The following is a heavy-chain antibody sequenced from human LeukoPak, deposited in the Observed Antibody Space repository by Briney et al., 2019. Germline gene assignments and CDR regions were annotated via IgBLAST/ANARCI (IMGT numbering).Heavy chain of an antibody. CDR3: ARGGNSWYADY. J-gene: IGHJ4*02. Sequence: SETLSLTCAVYGGSFSGYYWTWIRQPPGKGLEWIGEINHSGSTNYNPSLKSRVTISVDTSKNQFSLNLSSVTAADTAVYYCARGGNSWYADYWGQGTLVTVSS. CDR1: GGSFSGYY. CDR2: INHSGST. V-gene: IGHV4-34*01. D-gene: IGHD6-13*01.